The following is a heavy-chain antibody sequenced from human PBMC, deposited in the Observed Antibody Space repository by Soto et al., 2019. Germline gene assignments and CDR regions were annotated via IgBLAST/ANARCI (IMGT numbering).Heavy chain of an antibody. CDR2: IVVGSGNT. CDR3: ARALGSSGPRAFDI. D-gene: IGHD6-19*01. V-gene: IGHV1-58*02. Sequence: SVKVSCKASGFTFTSSAMQWVRQARGQRLEWIGWIVVGSGNTNYAQKFQERVTITRDMSTSTAYMELSSLRSEDTAVYYCARALGSSGPRAFDIWGQGTMVTVSS. CDR1: GFTFTSSA. J-gene: IGHJ3*02.